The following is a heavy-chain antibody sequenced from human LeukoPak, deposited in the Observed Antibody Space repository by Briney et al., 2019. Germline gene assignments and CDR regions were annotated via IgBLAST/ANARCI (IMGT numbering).Heavy chain of an antibody. V-gene: IGHV3-74*01. D-gene: IGHD1-26*01. Sequence: GGSLRLSCAASGFTFSSYWMHWVRQAPGKGLGWVSRINSDGSSTSYADSVKGRFTISRDNAKNTLYLQMNSLRAEDTAVYYCARVIVGATTSDYWGQGTLVTVSS. CDR1: GFTFSSYW. CDR2: INSDGSST. J-gene: IGHJ4*02. CDR3: ARVIVGATTSDY.